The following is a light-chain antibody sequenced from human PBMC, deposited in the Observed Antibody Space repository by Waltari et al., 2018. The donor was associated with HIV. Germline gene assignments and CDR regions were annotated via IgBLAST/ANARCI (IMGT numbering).Light chain of an antibody. CDR1: QSVSSN. V-gene: IGKV3-15*01. CDR3: QQYNNWLRT. CDR2: GAS. J-gene: IGKJ1*01. Sequence: EIVMTQSPATLSVSPGERATLSCRASQSVSSNLAWYQQKPGQAPRLLIYGASIRATGIPARFSGSGSGTEFTLTISRLQSEDCAVYYCQQYNNWLRTFGQGTKVEIK.